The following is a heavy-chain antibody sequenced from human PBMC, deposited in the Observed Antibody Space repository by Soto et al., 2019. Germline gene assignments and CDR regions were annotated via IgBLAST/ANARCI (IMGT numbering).Heavy chain of an antibody. CDR3: ARELYSSSARYFDY. CDR1: GFTFSSYS. Sequence: EVQLVESGGGLVKPGGSLRLSCAASGFTFSSYSMNWVRQAPGKGLEWVSSISSSSSYIYYADSVKGRFTISRDNAKNPPYLQMNNLRAEDTAVYYCARELYSSSARYFDYWGQGTLVTVSS. J-gene: IGHJ4*02. V-gene: IGHV3-21*01. D-gene: IGHD6-6*01. CDR2: ISSSSSYI.